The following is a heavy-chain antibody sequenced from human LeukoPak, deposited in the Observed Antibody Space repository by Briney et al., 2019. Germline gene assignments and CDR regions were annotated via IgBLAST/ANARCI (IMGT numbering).Heavy chain of an antibody. J-gene: IGHJ4*02. Sequence: PSETLSLTCTVSGGSISSYYWSWIRQPPGKGLEWIGYIYYSGSTNYNPSLKSRVTISVDTSKNQFSLKLSSVTAADTAVYYCARLSTWRVGATLSWGQGTLVTVSS. V-gene: IGHV4-59*01. D-gene: IGHD1-26*01. CDR3: ARLSTWRVGATLS. CDR2: IYYSGST. CDR1: GGSISSYY.